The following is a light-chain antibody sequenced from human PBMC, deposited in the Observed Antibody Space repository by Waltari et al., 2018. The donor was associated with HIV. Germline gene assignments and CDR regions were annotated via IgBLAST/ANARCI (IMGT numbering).Light chain of an antibody. CDR3: AAWDDSLNGFV. V-gene: IGLV1-44*01. CDR1: SSNIGINS. CDR2: TNN. J-gene: IGLJ1*01. Sequence: QSVLTQPPSASGTPGQRGTISCSGSSSNIGINSVPWYQQLPGAAPTLLIYTNNQRPSGVPDRFSGSKSGTSASLAISGLQSEDEADYYCAAWDDSLNGFVFGAGTKVTVL.